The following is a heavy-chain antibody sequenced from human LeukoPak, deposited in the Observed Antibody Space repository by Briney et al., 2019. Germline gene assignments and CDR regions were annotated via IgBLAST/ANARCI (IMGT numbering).Heavy chain of an antibody. CDR3: ARVWGGYYPDY. CDR1: GFTFSSLT. V-gene: IGHV3-48*01. CDR2: ISGSSTAR. J-gene: IGHJ4*02. D-gene: IGHD3-3*01. Sequence: GGSLRLSCVASGFTFSSLTMNWVRQAPGKGLEWVSYISGSSTARYYADSVKGRFTISRDNARNSLYLQMNSLRAEDTAMYYCARVWGGYYPDYWGQGTLVTVSS.